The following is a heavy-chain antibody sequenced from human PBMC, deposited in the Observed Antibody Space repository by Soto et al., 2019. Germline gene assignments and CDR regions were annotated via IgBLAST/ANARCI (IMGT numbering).Heavy chain of an antibody. J-gene: IGHJ4*02. CDR2: ISRDGTNK. D-gene: IGHD3-10*01. CDR1: GFTFRSYA. V-gene: IGHV3-30*04. CDR3: ARSRSGAVADSFDF. Sequence: GGSLRLCCAASGFTFRSYAIHWVRQAPGKGLEWVAVISRDGTNKYYVDSVKGRFTISRDNSKGTVYLQMNSLRDEDSAMFYCARSRSGAVADSFDFWGQGTLVTVSS.